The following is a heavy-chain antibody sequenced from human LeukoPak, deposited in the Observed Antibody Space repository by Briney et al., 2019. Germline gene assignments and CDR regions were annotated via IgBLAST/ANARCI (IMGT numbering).Heavy chain of an antibody. CDR2: IYPSDGST. J-gene: IGHJ4*02. V-gene: IGHV1-46*01. CDR3: ARAQEGFDY. CDR1: GYTFTSNY. Sequence: ASVKVSCKASGYTFTSNYIHWVRQAPGQGLEWMGMIYPSDGSTSYAQKFQGRVTVTRDTSTSTVHMELSGLRSEDTAVYYCARAQEGFDYWGQGTLVSVSS.